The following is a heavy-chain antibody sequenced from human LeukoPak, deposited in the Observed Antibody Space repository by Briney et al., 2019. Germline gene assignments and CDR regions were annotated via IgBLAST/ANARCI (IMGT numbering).Heavy chain of an antibody. CDR3: AGVWRYDILTGYYPY. CDR1: GYTFTGYH. V-gene: IGHV1-2*02. Sequence: ASVKVSCKASGYTFTGYHMHWVRQAPGQGLEWMGWINPNSGGTNYAQKFQGRVTMTRDTSISTAYMELSRLRSDDTAVYYCAGVWRYDILTGYYPYWGQGTLVTVSS. CDR2: INPNSGGT. D-gene: IGHD3-9*01. J-gene: IGHJ4*02.